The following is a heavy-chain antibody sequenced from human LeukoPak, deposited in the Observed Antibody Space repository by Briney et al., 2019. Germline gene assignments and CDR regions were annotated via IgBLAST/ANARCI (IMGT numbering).Heavy chain of an antibody. CDR2: FHNSGTS. V-gene: IGHV4-59*12. CDR3: ARDSSQLPFDY. D-gene: IGHD6-13*01. CDR1: DDSISGYY. Sequence: PSETLSLTCTVSDDSISGYYRGRIRQPPGKGLEWIGYFHNSGTSTYNPSLKSRVTISVDKSKNQFSLKLSSVTAADTAVYYCARDSSQLPFDYWGQGTLVTVSS. J-gene: IGHJ4*02.